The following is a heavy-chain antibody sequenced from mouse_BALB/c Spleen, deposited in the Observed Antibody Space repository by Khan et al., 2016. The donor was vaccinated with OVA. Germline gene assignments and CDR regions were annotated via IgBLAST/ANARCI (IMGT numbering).Heavy chain of an antibody. D-gene: IGHD1-1*01. Sequence: EVELVESGGDLVKPGGSLKLSCAASGFTFSTYGMSWVRQTPDKRLEWVATISTGGHYTYYPDSVKGRFTISRDNAKNTLYLQMTSLKSEDTAMFYCASLAYDYDSEGFAYWGQGTLVTVSA. V-gene: IGHV5-6*01. CDR3: ASLAYDYDSEGFAY. CDR1: GFTFSTYG. CDR2: ISTGGHYT. J-gene: IGHJ3*01.